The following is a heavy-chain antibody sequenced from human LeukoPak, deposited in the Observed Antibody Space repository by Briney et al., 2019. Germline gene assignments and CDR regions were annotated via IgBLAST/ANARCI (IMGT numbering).Heavy chain of an antibody. CDR3: ANAPGYDFWSGPQRGGYY. V-gene: IGHV3-30*18. J-gene: IGHJ4*02. CDR1: GFTFSSYG. CDR2: ISYDGSNK. Sequence: PGRSLRLSCAASGFTFSSYGMHWVRQAPGKGLEWVAVISYDGSNKYYADSVKGRFTISRDNSKNTLYLQMNSLRAEDTAVYYCANAPGYDFWSGPQRGGYYWGQGTLVTVSS. D-gene: IGHD3-3*01.